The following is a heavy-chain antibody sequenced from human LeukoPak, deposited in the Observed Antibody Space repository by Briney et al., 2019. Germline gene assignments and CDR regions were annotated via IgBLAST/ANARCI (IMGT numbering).Heavy chain of an antibody. Sequence: GGSLRLFCAASGFTFSSYEMNWDRQAPGKGLEWVSYISSSGSTIYYADSVKGRFTISRDNAKNSLYLQMNSLRAEDTAVYYCARDGSGWPYYYYGMDVWGQGTTVTVSS. CDR2: ISSSGSTI. D-gene: IGHD6-19*01. V-gene: IGHV3-48*03. CDR1: GFTFSSYE. J-gene: IGHJ6*02. CDR3: ARDGSGWPYYYYGMDV.